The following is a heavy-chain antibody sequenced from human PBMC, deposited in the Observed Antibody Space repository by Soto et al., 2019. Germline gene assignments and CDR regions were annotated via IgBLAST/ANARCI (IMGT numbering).Heavy chain of an antibody. D-gene: IGHD3-3*01. V-gene: IGHV4-31*03. CDR1: GVSIYSGDFY. CDR3: ARGTFWSGYYIDY. Sequence: QVPLQESGPGLVKPSQTLSLTCTVSGVSIYSGDFYWSWIRQHPGKGLEWIGYIYYSGSTYSNPSLKSRVTISVDTSKNQFSLKLSSVTAADTAVYYCARGTFWSGYYIDYWGQGTLVTVSS. CDR2: IYYSGST. J-gene: IGHJ4*02.